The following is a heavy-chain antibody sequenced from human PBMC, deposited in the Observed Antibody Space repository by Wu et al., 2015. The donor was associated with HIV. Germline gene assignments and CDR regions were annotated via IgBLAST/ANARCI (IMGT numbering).Heavy chain of an antibody. Sequence: QVQLVQSGAEVRKPGASVKVSCKASGYTFTSYYMHWVRQAPGQGLEWMGIINPSGGSTSYAQKFQGRVTMTRDTSTSTVYMELSSLRSEDTAVYYCARGPNYYYDSSGRFDYWGQGTLVTVSS. D-gene: IGHD3-22*01. CDR3: ARGPNYYYDSSGRFDY. J-gene: IGHJ4*02. V-gene: IGHV1-46*01. CDR2: INPSGGST. CDR1: GYTFTSYY.